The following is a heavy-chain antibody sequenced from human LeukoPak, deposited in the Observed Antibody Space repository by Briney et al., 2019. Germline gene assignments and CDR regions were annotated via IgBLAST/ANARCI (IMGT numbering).Heavy chain of an antibody. J-gene: IGHJ4*02. CDR2: INPNSGGT. D-gene: IGHD2-8*01. CDR3: ARTRYCTNGVWPFDN. V-gene: IGHV1-2*02. CDR1: GYTFTGYY. Sequence: ASVKVSCKASGYTFTGYYIHWVRQAPGQGLEWMGWINPNSGGTNYAQKFQGRVTMTRDTSISTAYMELSRLRSDDTAVYYCARTRYCTNGVWPFDNWGQGTPVTVSS.